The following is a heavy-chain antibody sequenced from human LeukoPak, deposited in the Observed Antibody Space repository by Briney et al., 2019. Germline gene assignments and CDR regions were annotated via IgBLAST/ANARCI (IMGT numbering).Heavy chain of an antibody. Sequence: GESLNFSFKGSGYIFTSYWISGVRQIPGKGLEWMGRINPTNSYTNYNPSFQGHVTFSVHKSIHTAYLQWTTLKDSDTAMYYCARGGWLDDYWGQGTLVTVSS. CDR3: ARGGWLDDY. V-gene: IGHV5-10-1*01. J-gene: IGHJ4*02. CDR2: INPTNSYT. CDR1: GYIFTSYW. D-gene: IGHD6-19*01.